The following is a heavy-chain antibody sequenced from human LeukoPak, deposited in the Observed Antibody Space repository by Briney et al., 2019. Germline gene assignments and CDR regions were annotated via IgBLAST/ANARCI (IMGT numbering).Heavy chain of an antibody. Sequence: GGSLRLSCAASGFTFSNYALIWVRQAPERGLQWVSAITGSGAGTYYEDSVKGRFTISRDNSKNTLYLQMNSLRAEDTAVYYCARGNGAAAGDPDWFDPWGQGTLVTVSS. V-gene: IGHV3-23*01. CDR3: ARGNGAAAGDPDWFDP. CDR1: GFTFSNYA. J-gene: IGHJ5*02. D-gene: IGHD6-13*01. CDR2: ITGSGAGT.